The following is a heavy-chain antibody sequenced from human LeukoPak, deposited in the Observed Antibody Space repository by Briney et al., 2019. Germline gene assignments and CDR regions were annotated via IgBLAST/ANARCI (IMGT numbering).Heavy chain of an antibody. D-gene: IGHD6-13*01. CDR3: TTDPQQLPTY. CDR2: ITSAGDR. V-gene: IGHV3-13*01. Sequence: PGGSLRLSCAASGFTFSTYDMHWVRQATGKGLEWVSTITSAGDRYYPGSVKGRFTISRENAKNSLYLQMDSLKTEDTAVYYCTTDPQQLPTYWGQGTLVTVSS. J-gene: IGHJ4*02. CDR1: GFTFSTYD.